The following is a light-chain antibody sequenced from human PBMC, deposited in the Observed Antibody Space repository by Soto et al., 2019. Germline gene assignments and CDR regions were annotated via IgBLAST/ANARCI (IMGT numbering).Light chain of an antibody. Sequence: IQMTQSPSSLSASVGDRVTITCRASQSINTYLNWFQQKPGKAPKLRIYAAFNLQGGVPSRFRGSGSGKELTHTISSLHPEDFASYYSQQSYRRPETFGQGTNVDI. CDR3: QQSYRRPET. CDR1: QSINTY. V-gene: IGKV1-39*01. CDR2: AAF. J-gene: IGKJ1*01.